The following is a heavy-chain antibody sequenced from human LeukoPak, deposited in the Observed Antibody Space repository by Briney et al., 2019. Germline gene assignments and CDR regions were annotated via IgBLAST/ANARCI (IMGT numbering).Heavy chain of an antibody. CDR2: FDPGDGET. V-gene: IGHV1-24*01. CDR3: ATPPRKAGVRFLEWFLVY. J-gene: IGHJ4*02. D-gene: IGHD3-3*01. Sequence: AASVKVSCKVSGYTLTELSMHWVRQAPGKGLEWMGGFDPGDGETIYAQKFQGRVTMTEDTSTDTAYMELSSLRSEDTAVYYCATPPRKAGVRFLEWFLVYWGQGTLVTASS. CDR1: GYTLTELS.